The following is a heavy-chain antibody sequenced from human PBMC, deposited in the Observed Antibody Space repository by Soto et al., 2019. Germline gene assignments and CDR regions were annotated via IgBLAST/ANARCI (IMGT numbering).Heavy chain of an antibody. CDR3: ARDLGWFSYSNYGVDY. CDR1: GFPFSSYW. Sequence: EVQLVESGGGLVQPGGSLRLSCAASGFPFSSYWMHWVRQAPGKGLVWVSRINSDGSNTNYADSVKGRFTISRNNAQNTLHLQMNSLRAEDTAVYYCARDLGWFSYSNYGVDYWGQGALGTVSS. V-gene: IGHV3-74*01. J-gene: IGHJ4*02. D-gene: IGHD4-4*01. CDR2: INSDGSNT.